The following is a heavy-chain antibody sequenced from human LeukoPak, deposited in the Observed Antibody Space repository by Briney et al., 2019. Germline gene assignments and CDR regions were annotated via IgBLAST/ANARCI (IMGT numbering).Heavy chain of an antibody. V-gene: IGHV4-59*08. CDR3: ARGAYSSSWYPFGYFDY. J-gene: IGHJ4*02. D-gene: IGHD6-13*01. Sequence: PSETLSLTCTVSGGSISSYYWSWIRQPPGKGLEWIGYIYYSGSTDYNPSLKSRVTISVDTSKNQFSLKLSSVTAADTAVYYCARGAYSSSWYPFGYFDYWGQGTLVTVSS. CDR1: GGSISSYY. CDR2: IYYSGST.